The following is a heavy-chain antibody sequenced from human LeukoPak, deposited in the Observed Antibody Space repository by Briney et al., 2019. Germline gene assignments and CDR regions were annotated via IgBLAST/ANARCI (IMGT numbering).Heavy chain of an antibody. D-gene: IGHD1-26*01. J-gene: IGHJ3*02. Sequence: GGSLRLSCAASGFTFSSYWMSWVRHAPGKGLVWVANINQDGSDTTYVDSVKGRFTISRDNAKNSLYLQMNSLRAEDTAVYYCAREAAGRSADAFDIWGQGTMVTVSS. CDR3: AREAAGRSADAFDI. CDR1: GFTFSSYW. CDR2: INQDGSDT. V-gene: IGHV3-7*01.